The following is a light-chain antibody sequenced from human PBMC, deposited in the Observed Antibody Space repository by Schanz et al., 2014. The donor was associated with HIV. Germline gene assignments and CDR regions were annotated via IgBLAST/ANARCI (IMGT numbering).Light chain of an antibody. CDR2: GAS. V-gene: IGKV3-20*01. CDR1: QSVSSSS. Sequence: EVVMTQSPATLSVTPGERATLSCRASQSVSSSSLAWYQQKPGQSPRLLIYGASTRATGIPDRFSGSGSGTDFTLTISRLEPEDFAVYYCQQYGSSRTFGQGTKVEIK. CDR3: QQYGSSRT. J-gene: IGKJ1*01.